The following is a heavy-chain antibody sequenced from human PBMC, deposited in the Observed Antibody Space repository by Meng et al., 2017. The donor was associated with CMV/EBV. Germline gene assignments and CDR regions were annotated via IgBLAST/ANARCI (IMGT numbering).Heavy chain of an antibody. Sequence: GESLNISCAASGFTFSSYAMHWVRQAPGKGLEWVSVISYDGSNKYYADSVKGRFTISRDNSKNTLYLQMNSLRAEDTAVYYCARDRVTAAAGVGWFDPWGQGTLVTVSS. CDR2: ISYDGSNK. CDR3: ARDRVTAAAGVGWFDP. CDR1: GFTFSSYA. J-gene: IGHJ5*02. V-gene: IGHV3-30*04. D-gene: IGHD6-13*01.